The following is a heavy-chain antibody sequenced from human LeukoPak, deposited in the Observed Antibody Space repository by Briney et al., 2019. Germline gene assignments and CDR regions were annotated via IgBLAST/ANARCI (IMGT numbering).Heavy chain of an antibody. J-gene: IGHJ4*02. CDR1: GGSISSYY. Sequence: PSETLSLTCAVSGGSISSYYWSWIRQPAGKGLEWIGRIYTSGSTDYNPSLKSRVTMSVDTSKNQFSLKLSSVTAADTAVYYCARRRGPDTAMENYFDYWGQGTLVTVSS. CDR2: IYTSGST. CDR3: ARRRGPDTAMENYFDY. D-gene: IGHD5-18*01. V-gene: IGHV4-4*07.